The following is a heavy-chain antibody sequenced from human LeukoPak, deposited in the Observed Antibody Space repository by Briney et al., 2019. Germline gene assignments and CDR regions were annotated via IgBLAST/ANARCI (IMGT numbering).Heavy chain of an antibody. D-gene: IGHD2-2*02. CDR2: ISWNSGSI. Sequence: GGSLRLSCAASGFAFDDYAMHWVRQAPGKGLEWVSGISWNSGSIGYADSVKGRFTISRDNAKNSLYLQMNSLRAEDTALYYCAKGVVVVPAAIYYGMDVWGQGTTVTVSS. CDR1: GFAFDDYA. CDR3: AKGVVVVPAAIYYGMDV. V-gene: IGHV3-9*01. J-gene: IGHJ6*02.